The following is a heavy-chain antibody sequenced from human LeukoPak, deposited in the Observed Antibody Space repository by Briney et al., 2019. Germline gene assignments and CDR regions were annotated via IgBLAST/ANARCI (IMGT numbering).Heavy chain of an antibody. D-gene: IGHD3-10*01. CDR2: INSDGSST. CDR1: GLTFRTYW. CDR3: ARDSRVTDYGSGSYYKVDFDY. Sequence: GGSLRLSCAASGLTFRTYWMHWVRQAPGKGLVWVSRINSDGSSTRYADSVKGRFTISRDNAKNMLYLQMNSQRAEDTAVYYCARDSRVTDYGSGSYYKVDFDYWGQGALVTVSS. V-gene: IGHV3-74*01. J-gene: IGHJ4*02.